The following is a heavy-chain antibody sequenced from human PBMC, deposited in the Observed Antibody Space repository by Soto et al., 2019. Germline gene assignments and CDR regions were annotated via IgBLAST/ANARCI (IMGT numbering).Heavy chain of an antibody. CDR3: ARLPPSITMIVGDFDWFDP. CDR2: IYPGDSDT. J-gene: IGHJ5*02. Sequence: GESLKISCNGSGYSFTIYWIGWVRQMPGKGLEWMGIIYPGDSDTRYSPSFQGQVTISADKSISTAYLQWSSLKASDTAMYYCARLPPSITMIVGDFDWFDPWGQGTLVTV. D-gene: IGHD3-22*01. CDR1: GYSFTIYW. V-gene: IGHV5-51*01.